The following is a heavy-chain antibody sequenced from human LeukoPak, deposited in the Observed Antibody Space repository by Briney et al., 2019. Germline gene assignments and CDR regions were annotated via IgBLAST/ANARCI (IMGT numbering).Heavy chain of an antibody. CDR2: ISGSGGST. D-gene: IGHD3-10*01. CDR1: GFTFSSYG. CDR3: AKFGLASSGRYHDAFDI. J-gene: IGHJ3*02. Sequence: GGSLRLSCAASGFTFSSYGMTWVRQAPGKGLEWVSAISGSGGSTYYADSVKGRSTISRDNSKNTLYLQMNSLRAEDTAVYYCAKFGLASSGRYHDAFDIWGQGTMVTVSS. V-gene: IGHV3-23*01.